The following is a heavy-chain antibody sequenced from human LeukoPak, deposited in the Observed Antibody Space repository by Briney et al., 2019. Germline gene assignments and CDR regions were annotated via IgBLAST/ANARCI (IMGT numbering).Heavy chain of an antibody. CDR1: GFTFSSYS. CDR3: ARRGYSYGQEYFQH. J-gene: IGHJ1*01. CDR2: ISSSSYI. D-gene: IGHD5-18*01. V-gene: IGHV3-21*01. Sequence: GGSLRLSCAASGFTFSSYSMNWVRQAPGKGLEWVSSISSSSYIYYADSVKGRFTISRDNAKNSLYLQMNSLRAEDTAVYYCARRGYSYGQEYFQHWGQGTLVTVSS.